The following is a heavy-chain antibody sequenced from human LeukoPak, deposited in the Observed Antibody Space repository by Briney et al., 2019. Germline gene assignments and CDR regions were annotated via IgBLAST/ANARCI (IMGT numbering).Heavy chain of an antibody. CDR3: AREPYYYGSGSYKSGEGWLIGAFDI. CDR1: GGSFSGYY. Sequence: KPSETLSLTCAVYGGSFSGYYWSWIRQPPGKGLEWIGEINHSGSTNYNPSLKSRVTISVDTSKNQFSLKLSSVTAADTAVYYCAREPYYYGSGSYKSGEGWLIGAFDIWCQGTMVTVSS. D-gene: IGHD3-10*01. V-gene: IGHV4-34*01. J-gene: IGHJ3*02. CDR2: INHSGST.